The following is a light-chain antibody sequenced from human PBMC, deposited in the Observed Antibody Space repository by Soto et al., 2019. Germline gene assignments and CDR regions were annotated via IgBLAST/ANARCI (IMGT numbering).Light chain of an antibody. CDR3: MQGRYWAT. V-gene: IGKV2-30*01. J-gene: IGKJ2*01. CDR2: KVS. Sequence: DVVMTQSPLSLSVTLGQPASISCSSTQSLEYSDGRTFLNWFQQRPGKSPRRLLYKVSNQDSGVPDRFSGSGSGTNFTLKISRVEAEDVGDYFCMQGRYWATFGQGTKLDIK. CDR1: QSLEYSDGRTF.